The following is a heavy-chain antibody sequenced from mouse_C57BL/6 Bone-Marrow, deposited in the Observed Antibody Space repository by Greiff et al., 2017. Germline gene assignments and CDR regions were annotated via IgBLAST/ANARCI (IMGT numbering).Heavy chain of an antibody. CDR2: IFPGRGST. D-gene: IGHD4-1*01. Sequence: QVQLKQSGPELVKPGASVKISCKASGYTFTDYYINWVKQRPGQGLEWIGWIFPGRGSTYYNEKFKGKATLTVDKSSSTAYMLLSSLTSEDSAVYFWARYPNWDVGAWFAYWGQGTLVTVSA. V-gene: IGHV1-75*01. CDR1: GYTFTDYY. J-gene: IGHJ3*01. CDR3: ARYPNWDVGAWFAY.